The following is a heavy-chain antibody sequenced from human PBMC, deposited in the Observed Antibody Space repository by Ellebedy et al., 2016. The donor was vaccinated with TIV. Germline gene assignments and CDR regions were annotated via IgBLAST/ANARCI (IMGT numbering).Heavy chain of an antibody. D-gene: IGHD2-21*02. Sequence: SETLSLTXTVSGGSISSYYWSWIRQPPGKGLEWIGYIYYSGSTYYNPSLKSRVTISVDTSKNQFSLKLSSVTAADTAVYYCARGRAYCGGDCYSPFDYWGQGTLVTVSS. V-gene: IGHV4-59*12. CDR3: ARGRAYCGGDCYSPFDY. CDR1: GGSISSYY. CDR2: IYYSGST. J-gene: IGHJ4*02.